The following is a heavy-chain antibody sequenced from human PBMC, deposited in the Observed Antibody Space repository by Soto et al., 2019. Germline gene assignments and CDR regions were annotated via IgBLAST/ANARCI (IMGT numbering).Heavy chain of an antibody. Sequence: QVQLVQSGAEVKKPGASVKVSCKASGYTFTSHKINWVRQATGQGLEWMGWMDPDSGKTAYVQKFQGRVTFTRYTVGGKAFLIAYMVRSVHTAIYYSALHPGVYWSVFNMFDPWGEGALVNV. CDR2: MDPDSGKT. V-gene: IGHV1-8*01. CDR1: GYTFTSHK. J-gene: IGHJ5*02. D-gene: IGHD3-3*01. CDR3: ALHPGVYWSVFNMFDP.